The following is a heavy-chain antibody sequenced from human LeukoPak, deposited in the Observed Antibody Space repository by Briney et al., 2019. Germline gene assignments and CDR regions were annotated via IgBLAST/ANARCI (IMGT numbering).Heavy chain of an antibody. CDR3: ATFGTAWRNSY. CDR2: SNEDGSFT. J-gene: IGHJ4*02. Sequence: GGSLRLSCRVSGLIVSREWMHWVRQAPGEGLVWVARSNEDGSFTGYADSVEGRFTISKDNAKNSLYLQMNSLRADDTAVYYCATFGTAWRNSYGGPGNLVTVSS. CDR1: GLIVSREW. V-gene: IGHV3-74*01. D-gene: IGHD3-16*01.